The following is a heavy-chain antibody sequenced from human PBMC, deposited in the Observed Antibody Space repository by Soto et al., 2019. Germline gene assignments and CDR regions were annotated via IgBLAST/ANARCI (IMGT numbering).Heavy chain of an antibody. V-gene: IGHV4-30-4*01. D-gene: IGHD1-1*01. CDR2: IYSSGGS. CDR3: VGTGTTDDY. CDR1: GASVSSGDYY. Sequence: QVQLQESGPGLVKPSQTLSLTCTVSGASVSSGDYYWSCIRQPPGKGLEWIGYIYSSGGSYYNPTLKGRLTISIGTSKNQFSLKLNSVTVAETAIYYCVGTGTTDDYWGRGTLVTVSS. J-gene: IGHJ4*02.